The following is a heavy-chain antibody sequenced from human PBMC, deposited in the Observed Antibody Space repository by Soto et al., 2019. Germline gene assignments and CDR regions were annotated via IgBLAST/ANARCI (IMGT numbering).Heavy chain of an antibody. V-gene: IGHV3-66*01. CDR1: GFTVSSNY. CDR2: IYSGGST. J-gene: IGHJ3*02. Sequence: EVQLVESGGGLVQPGGALRLSCAASGFTVSSNYMSWVRQAPGKGLEWVSVIYSGGSTYYADSVKGRFTISRDNSKNTLYLQMNSLRAEDTAVYYCATDFVAGGSDYGDYEPQTDAFDIWGQGTMATVSS. CDR3: ATDFVAGGSDYGDYEPQTDAFDI. D-gene: IGHD4-17*01.